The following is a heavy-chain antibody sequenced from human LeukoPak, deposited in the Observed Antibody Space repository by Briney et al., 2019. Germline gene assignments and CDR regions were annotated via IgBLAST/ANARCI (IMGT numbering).Heavy chain of an antibody. CDR2: IKSKTDGETI. CDR1: GPNFTEAW. CDR3: SADLDY. J-gene: IGHJ4*02. V-gene: IGHV3-15*06. Sequence: PGGSLRLSCVTSGPNFTEAWMTWVRQAPGKGLEWVGLIKSKTDGETIHYAAPVRGRFTISRDDSKDTLYLQMNSLKVEDTGLYFCSADLDYWGQGALVTVSS.